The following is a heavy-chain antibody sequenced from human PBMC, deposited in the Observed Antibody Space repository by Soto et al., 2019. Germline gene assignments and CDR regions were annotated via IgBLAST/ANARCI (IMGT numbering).Heavy chain of an antibody. D-gene: IGHD3-3*01. Sequence: GGSLRLSCAASGFTFSSYGMHWVRQAPGKGLEWVAVISYDGSNKYYADSVKGRFTISRDNSKNTLYLQMNSLRAEDTAVYYCAKEGIRDFWSGFRFDYWGQGTLVTVSS. J-gene: IGHJ4*02. CDR2: ISYDGSNK. CDR3: AKEGIRDFWSGFRFDY. V-gene: IGHV3-30*18. CDR1: GFTFSSYG.